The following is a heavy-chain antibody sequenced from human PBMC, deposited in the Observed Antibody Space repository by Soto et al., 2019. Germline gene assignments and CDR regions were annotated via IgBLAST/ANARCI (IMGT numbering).Heavy chain of an antibody. D-gene: IGHD3-3*01. J-gene: IGHJ5*02. CDR2: IIPILGIT. CDR1: GGTFSNYT. V-gene: IGHV1-69*08. Sequence: QVQLVQSGAEVKKPGSSVKVSCKASGGTFSNYTISWVRQAPGQGLEWMGRIIPILGITNYAQNFRGRVTITADKSTSTAYMELRSLRPEDTAVYYWARERRGVLGVVRHNWFDPWGQGTLVTVSS. CDR3: ARERRGVLGVVRHNWFDP.